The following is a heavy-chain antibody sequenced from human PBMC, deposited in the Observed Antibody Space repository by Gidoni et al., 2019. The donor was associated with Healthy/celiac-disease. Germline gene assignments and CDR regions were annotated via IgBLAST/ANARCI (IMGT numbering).Heavy chain of an antibody. CDR2: IYTSGST. J-gene: IGHJ3*02. Sequence: QVQLQESGPGLVKPSQTLSLTCTVSGGSISRGSYYWRWSRQPAGKGLEWIGRIYTSGSTNYNPSLKSRVTISVDTSKNQFSRKLSSVTAADTAVYYCARAGAYYYDSSGYPLLERNAFDIWGQGTMVTVSS. V-gene: IGHV4-61*02. CDR1: GGSISRGSYY. D-gene: IGHD3-22*01. CDR3: ARAGAYYYDSSGYPLLERNAFDI.